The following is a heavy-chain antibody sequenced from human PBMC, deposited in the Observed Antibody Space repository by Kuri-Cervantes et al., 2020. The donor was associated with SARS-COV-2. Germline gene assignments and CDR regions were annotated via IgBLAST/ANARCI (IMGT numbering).Heavy chain of an antibody. Sequence: GESLKISCAASEFTFSIYGMHWVRQAPGKGLEWVALISYDGTNKYYADSVKGRFTISRDNSKNTLFLQMNSLRGEDTAVYYCVRDGDHWNFDYWGQGTLVTVSS. CDR2: ISYDGTNK. D-gene: IGHD1-1*01. CDR3: VRDGDHWNFDY. CDR1: EFTFSIYG. J-gene: IGHJ4*02. V-gene: IGHV3-30*03.